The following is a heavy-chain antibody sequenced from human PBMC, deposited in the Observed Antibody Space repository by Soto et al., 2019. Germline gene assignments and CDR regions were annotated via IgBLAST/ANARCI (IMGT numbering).Heavy chain of an antibody. CDR3: TTDHDILAPYYFDY. Sequence: GESLKISCKGSGYSFTNYWIGWVRQMPGKGLEWMGIIYPGDSDTTYSPSFQGQVTISVDKSISTAYLQMNSLKTEDTAVYYCTTDHDILAPYYFDYWGQGTPVTVSS. V-gene: IGHV5-51*01. CDR1: GYSFTNYW. CDR2: IYPGDSDT. D-gene: IGHD3-9*01. J-gene: IGHJ4*02.